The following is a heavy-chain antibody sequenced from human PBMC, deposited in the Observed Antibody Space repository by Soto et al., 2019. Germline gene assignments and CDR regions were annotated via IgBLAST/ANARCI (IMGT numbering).Heavy chain of an antibody. Sequence: EVQLVESGGGLVQPGRSLRLSCAASGFTFDDFAINWVRQAPGKGLQGVSGIHWHSVSIAYADSVKGRFTISRDNAKNALYLRMNSLRAEDTALYYCAKGPDYDFWSGYCGYWGQGTLVTVCS. CDR2: IHWHSVSI. J-gene: IGHJ4*02. CDR1: GFTFDDFA. CDR3: AKGPDYDFWSGYCGY. D-gene: IGHD3-3*01. V-gene: IGHV3-9*01.